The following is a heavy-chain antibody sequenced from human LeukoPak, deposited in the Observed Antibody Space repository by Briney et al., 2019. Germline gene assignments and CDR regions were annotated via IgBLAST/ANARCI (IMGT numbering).Heavy chain of an antibody. D-gene: IGHD3-16*01. V-gene: IGHV3-9*03. J-gene: IGHJ6*03. CDR2: ITWNSDTI. CDR3: AKGGGGRLIYYYYMDV. CDR1: GFTFSRYW. Sequence: SEGSLRLSCAASGFTFSRYWMSWVRQAPGKGLEWVSGITWNSDTIDYADSVKGRFTISRDNAKNSLYLQMNSLRAEDMALYYCAKGGGGRLIYYYYMDVWGKGTTVTVSS.